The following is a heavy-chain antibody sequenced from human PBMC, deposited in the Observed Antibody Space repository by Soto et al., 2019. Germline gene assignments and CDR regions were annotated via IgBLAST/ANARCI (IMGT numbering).Heavy chain of an antibody. CDR3: ASVGITGTTLIWFVS. V-gene: IGHV4-4*02. Sequence: SETLSLTCAVSSGSISSSNWWSWVRQPPGKGLEWIGEINHSGSTNYNPSLKSRVTISIDKSKNQFSLKLSSVTAADTAVYYCASVGITGTTLIWFVSWGQGTLVTVS. CDR1: SGSISSSNW. CDR2: INHSGST. J-gene: IGHJ5*01. D-gene: IGHD1-7*01.